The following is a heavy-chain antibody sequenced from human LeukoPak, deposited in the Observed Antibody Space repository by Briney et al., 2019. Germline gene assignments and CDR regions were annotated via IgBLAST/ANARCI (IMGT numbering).Heavy chain of an antibody. CDR2: ISYDGSNK. D-gene: IGHD2-2*01. Sequence: GGSLRLSCAASGFTFSSYAMHWVRQAPGKGLEWVAVISYDGSNKYYADSVKGRFTISRDNSKNTLYLQMNSLRAEDTAVYYCAREGYQFLSNNYYYYIDVWGKGTTVTVSS. J-gene: IGHJ6*03. CDR3: AREGYQFLSNNYYYYIDV. V-gene: IGHV3-30*04. CDR1: GFTFSSYA.